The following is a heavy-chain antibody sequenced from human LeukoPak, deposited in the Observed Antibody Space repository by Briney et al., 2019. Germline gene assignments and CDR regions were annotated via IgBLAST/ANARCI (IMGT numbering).Heavy chain of an antibody. CDR1: GFTFSSYA. V-gene: IGHV3-23*01. Sequence: GGSLRLSCATSGFTFSSYAMSWVRQAPGKGLEWVSGISGSGDNTYYADSVKGRFTISRDNSKNTLYVQVSSLGTEDTAAYYCAKGSYYDSSGSFYFDYWGQGTLVTVSS. D-gene: IGHD3-22*01. J-gene: IGHJ4*02. CDR2: ISGSGDNT. CDR3: AKGSYYDSSGSFYFDY.